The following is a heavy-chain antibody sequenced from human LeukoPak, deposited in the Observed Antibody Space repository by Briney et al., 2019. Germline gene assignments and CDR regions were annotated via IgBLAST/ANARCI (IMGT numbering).Heavy chain of an antibody. Sequence: SETLSLTCAVYGGSFSGYYWSWIRQPPGKGLEWIGEINHSGSTNYNPSLKSRFTISVDTSKNQFSLKLSSVTAADTAVYYCARGGGRITIFGVVTRSSRSFDYWGQGTLVTVSS. CDR1: GGSFSGYY. J-gene: IGHJ4*02. D-gene: IGHD3-3*01. CDR2: INHSGST. CDR3: ARGGGRITIFGVVTRSSRSFDY. V-gene: IGHV4-34*01.